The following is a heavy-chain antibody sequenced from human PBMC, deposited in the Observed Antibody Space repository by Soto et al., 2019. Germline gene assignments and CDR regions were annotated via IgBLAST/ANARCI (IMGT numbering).Heavy chain of an antibody. CDR3: ATHPPYGPLDH. D-gene: IGHD4-17*01. Sequence: SESLSLTCTISGCSISSISNHWGWIRQPPGKGLEWIGNIYYSENTYYNPSLKSRVTISVDTSKHPFSLRLTSVTAADTAVYYCATHPPYGPLDHWGQGTLVTVSS. V-gene: IGHV4-39*01. J-gene: IGHJ4*02. CDR1: GCSISSISNH. CDR2: IYYSENT.